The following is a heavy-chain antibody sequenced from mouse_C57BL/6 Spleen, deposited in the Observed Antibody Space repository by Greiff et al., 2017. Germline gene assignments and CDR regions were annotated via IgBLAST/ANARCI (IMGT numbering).Heavy chain of an antibody. V-gene: IGHV1-82*01. CDR2: IYPGDGDT. CDR3: AREDSSTPYAMDY. CDR1: GYAFSSSW. D-gene: IGHD1-3*01. J-gene: IGHJ4*01. Sequence: QVQLKQSGPELVKPGASVKISCKASGYAFSSSWMNWVKQRPGKGLEWIGRIYPGDGDTNYNGKFKGKATLTADKSSSTAYMQLSSLTSEDSAVYFCAREDSSTPYAMDYWGQGTSVTVSS.